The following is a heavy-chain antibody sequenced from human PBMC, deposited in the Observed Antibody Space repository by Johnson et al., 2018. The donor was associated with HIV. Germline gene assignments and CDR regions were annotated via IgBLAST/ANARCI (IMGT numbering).Heavy chain of an antibody. V-gene: IGHV3-NL1*01. J-gene: IGHJ3*02. CDR3: ARGSYYDSSGDAFDI. CDR2: IYSGGST. D-gene: IGHD3-22*01. CDR1: GFTFSAYG. Sequence: VQLVESGGGVVQPGRSLRLSCAASGFTFSAYGMHWVRQAPGKGLEWVSVIYSGGSTYYADSVKGRFTISRDNSKNTLYLQMNSLRAEDTAVYYCARGSYYDSSGDAFDIWGQGTMVTVSS.